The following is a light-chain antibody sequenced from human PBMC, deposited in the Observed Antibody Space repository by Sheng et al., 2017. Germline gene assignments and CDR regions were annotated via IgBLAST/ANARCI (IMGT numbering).Light chain of an antibody. J-gene: IGKJ2*01. Sequence: DIQMTQSPSTLSASVGDRVTITCRASQSISSWLAWYQQKPGKARKLLIYKASSLESGVPSRFSGSGSGTEFTLTISSLQPDDFATYYCQQYNSSPYTFGQGTKLEI. CDR1: QSISSW. V-gene: IGKV1-5*03. CDR3: QQYNSSPYT. CDR2: KAS.